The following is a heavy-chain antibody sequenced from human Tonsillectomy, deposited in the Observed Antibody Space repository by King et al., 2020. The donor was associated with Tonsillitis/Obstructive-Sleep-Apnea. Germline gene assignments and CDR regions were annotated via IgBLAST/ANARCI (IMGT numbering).Heavy chain of an antibody. CDR3: TTVSYSYTYDY. D-gene: IGHD5-18*01. CDR2: IKSKTDGGTT. J-gene: IGHJ4*02. CDR1: GFTFKNAW. V-gene: IGHV3-15*07. Sequence: VQLVESGGGLVKPGGSLRIYCAASGFTFKNAWMNWVRQAPGKGLEWVGRIKSKTDGGTTDYAAPVKGRFTILRDDSKNTLYLQMNSLKTEDTAVYYCTTVSYSYTYDYWGQGTLVTVSS.